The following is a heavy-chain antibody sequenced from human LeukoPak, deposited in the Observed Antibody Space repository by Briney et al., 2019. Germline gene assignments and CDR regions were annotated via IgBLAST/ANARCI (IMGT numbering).Heavy chain of an antibody. Sequence: PSQTLSPTCTVSGGSITSYYWSWIRQPARQGREWIGRIYSSVSTNSNPSLKSRVTMSVDTSKKQFSLKLISVTAADTAVYYCARSIVVTGYYYYGMDVWGQGTTVTVSS. CDR1: GGSITSYY. V-gene: IGHV4-4*07. J-gene: IGHJ6*02. D-gene: IGHD6-19*01. CDR3: ARSIVVTGYYYYGMDV. CDR2: IYSSVST.